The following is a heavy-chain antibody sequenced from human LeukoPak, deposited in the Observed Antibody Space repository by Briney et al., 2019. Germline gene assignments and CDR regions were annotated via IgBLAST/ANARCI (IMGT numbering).Heavy chain of an antibody. Sequence: GGSLRLSCAASGFTFSSYAMSWVRQAPGKGLEWVSAISGSGGSTYYADSVKGRFTISRDNSKNTLYLQMNSLRAEDTAVYYCAKDFSYDILTGYSVSSYYFDYWGQGTLVTVSS. D-gene: IGHD3-9*01. CDR3: AKDFSYDILTGYSVSSYYFDY. CDR2: ISGSGGST. J-gene: IGHJ4*02. CDR1: GFTFSSYA. V-gene: IGHV3-23*01.